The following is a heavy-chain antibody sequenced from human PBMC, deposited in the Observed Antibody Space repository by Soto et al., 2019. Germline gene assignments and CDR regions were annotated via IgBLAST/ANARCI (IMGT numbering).Heavy chain of an antibody. CDR3: AKDRGWSSADLEY. D-gene: IGHD6-19*01. V-gene: IGHV3-30*18. CDR2: MSYDGSSK. CDR1: GFNFSSFG. Sequence: QVQLVESGGGVVQPGSSLRLSCAASGFNFSSFGMHWVRQAPGKGLEWVALMSYDGSSKYYQDSLKGRFTISRDKSKNTLYLQMSRLRVEDTAVYYCAKDRGWSSADLEYWGKGTLVTVSS. J-gene: IGHJ1*01.